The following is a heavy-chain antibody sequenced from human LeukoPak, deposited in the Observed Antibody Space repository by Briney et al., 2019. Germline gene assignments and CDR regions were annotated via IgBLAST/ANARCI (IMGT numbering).Heavy chain of an antibody. Sequence: SETLSLTCTVSGGSISSSSYYWGWIRQPPGKGLEWIGSIYYSGSTYYNPSLKSRVTISVDTSKNQFSLKLSSVTAADTAVYYCARGEWELLFDYWGQGTLVTVSS. CDR2: IYYSGST. CDR1: GGSISSSSYY. J-gene: IGHJ4*02. V-gene: IGHV4-39*07. CDR3: ARGEWELLFDY. D-gene: IGHD1-26*01.